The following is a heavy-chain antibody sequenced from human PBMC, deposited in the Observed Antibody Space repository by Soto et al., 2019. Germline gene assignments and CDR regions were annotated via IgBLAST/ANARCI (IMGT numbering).Heavy chain of an antibody. CDR3: ARSVFS. CDR1: GGSLRGYS. D-gene: IGHD3-10*02. J-gene: IGHJ5*02. Sequence: PSETLSLTCTVSGGSLRGYSWSWIRQSPGKGLEWIGYVYSGGGTNYSPSFMGRVTISVDTTDNQFSLKLNSVTAADTAVYYCARSVFSWGQGTLVTVSS. CDR2: VYSGGGT. V-gene: IGHV4-59*01.